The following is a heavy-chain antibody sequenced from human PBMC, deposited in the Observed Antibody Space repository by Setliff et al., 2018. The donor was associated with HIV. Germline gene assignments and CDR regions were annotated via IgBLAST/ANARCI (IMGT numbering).Heavy chain of an antibody. CDR1: GDSVNDRSYF. D-gene: IGHD6-6*01. V-gene: IGHV4-39*01. CDR2: FYYNGDS. Sequence: SETLSLTCTVSGDSVNDRSYFWGWIRQPPGKGLEWIGTFYYNGDSRYNPSLKSRVTISVDTSKNQFSLNLSSVTAADTAVYYCARVSSSSYRGYYFDYWGQGTLVTVSS. CDR3: ARVSSSSYRGYYFDY. J-gene: IGHJ4*02.